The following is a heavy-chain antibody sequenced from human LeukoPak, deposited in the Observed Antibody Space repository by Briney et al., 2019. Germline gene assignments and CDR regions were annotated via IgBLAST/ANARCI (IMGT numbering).Heavy chain of an antibody. D-gene: IGHD6-13*01. J-gene: IGHJ4*02. CDR2: ISSSSSYI. CDR1: GFTFSIYI. V-gene: IGHV3-21*01. Sequence: PGGSLRLSCAASGFTFSIYIMKWVRQAPGKGLEWVSSISSSSSYIYYGDSVKGRFTISRDNAKNSLYLQMNGLRAEDMAVYYCARLAAGSDYFDYWGQGTLVTVSS. CDR3: ARLAAGSDYFDY.